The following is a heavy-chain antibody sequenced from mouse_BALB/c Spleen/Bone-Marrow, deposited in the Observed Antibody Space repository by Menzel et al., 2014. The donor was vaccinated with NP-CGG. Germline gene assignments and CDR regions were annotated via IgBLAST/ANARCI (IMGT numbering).Heavy chain of an antibody. CDR1: GYTFTSYA. CDR2: INPYNDGT. V-gene: IGHV1-14*01. J-gene: IGHJ2*01. Sequence: VQLQQSGPELVKPGASVKMSCKASGYTFTSYAMHWVKQKPGQGLEWTGYINPYNDGTKYNEKFKGKATLTSDKSSSTAYMELSSLTSEDSAVYYCAREVVATDYFDYWGQGTTLTVSS. CDR3: AREVVATDYFDY. D-gene: IGHD1-1*01.